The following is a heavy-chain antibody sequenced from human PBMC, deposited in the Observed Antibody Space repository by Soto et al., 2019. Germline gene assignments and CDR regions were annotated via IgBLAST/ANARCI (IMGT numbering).Heavy chain of an antibody. Sequence: QVQLQESGPGLVKPSQTLSLTCTVSGGSISSGGYYWSWIRQHPGKGLEWIGYSYYSGSTYYNPSLKSRVTISVDTSKNQFSLKLSSVTAADTAVYYCARGPITGTTRAFDYWGQGTLVTVSS. V-gene: IGHV4-31*03. CDR3: ARGPITGTTRAFDY. CDR2: SYYSGST. J-gene: IGHJ4*02. D-gene: IGHD1-7*01. CDR1: GGSISSGGYY.